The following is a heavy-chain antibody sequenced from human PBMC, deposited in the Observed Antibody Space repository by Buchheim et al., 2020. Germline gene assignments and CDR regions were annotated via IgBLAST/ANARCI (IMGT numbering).Heavy chain of an antibody. V-gene: IGHV1-69*04. J-gene: IGHJ4*02. CDR1: GGTSNSYA. CDR2: IVPILGVT. Sequence: QVQLVQSGAEVKKPGSSVKVSCKASGGTSNSYAITWVRQAPGQGLEWVGRIVPILGVTYYAQKFQGRVPITAHKSTSTAYMELRSLRSQDTAVYYCARRVPGDSDDWGQGTL. CDR3: ARRVPGDSDD.